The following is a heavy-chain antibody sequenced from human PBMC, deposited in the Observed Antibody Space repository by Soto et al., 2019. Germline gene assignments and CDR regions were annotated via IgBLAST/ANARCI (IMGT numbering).Heavy chain of an antibody. Sequence: SVKVSCKASGGSFSNFGISWVRQAPGQGLEWMGGIVPVFGRPNYAQRFRGRLTITADESTSTGYMELISPRSDDTAVYYCARGGSGYNFWGQGTQVTVSS. D-gene: IGHD5-12*01. CDR3: ARGGSGYNF. J-gene: IGHJ4*02. V-gene: IGHV1-69*13. CDR1: GGSFSNFG. CDR2: IVPVFGRP.